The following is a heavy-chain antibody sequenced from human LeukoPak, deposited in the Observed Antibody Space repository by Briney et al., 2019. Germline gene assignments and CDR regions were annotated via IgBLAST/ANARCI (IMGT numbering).Heavy chain of an antibody. CDR1: GASISPYY. D-gene: IGHD2-8*01. J-gene: IGHJ3*02. Sequence: SETLSLTCTVSGASISPYYWSWIRQPAGKGLEWIGRIYTTGSTNNNPSLKSRVTMSVDTSKNQFSLKLRSVTAADTAVYYCARGCTNPREPHAFDIWGQGTMVTVSS. CDR3: ARGCTNPREPHAFDI. V-gene: IGHV4-4*07. CDR2: IYTTGST.